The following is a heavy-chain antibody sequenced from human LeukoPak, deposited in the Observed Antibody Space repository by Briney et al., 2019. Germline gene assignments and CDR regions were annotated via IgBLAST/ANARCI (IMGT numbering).Heavy chain of an antibody. CDR2: IYYSGST. V-gene: IGHV4-39*07. CDR1: GGSISSSSYY. Sequence: SETLSLTCTVSGGSISSSSYYWGWIRQPPGKGLEWIGSIYYSGSTYYNPSLKSRVTISVDTSKNQFSLKLSSVTAADTAVYYCARVKQWLVSPLSYYYGMDVWGQGTTVTVSS. CDR3: ARVKQWLVSPLSYYYGMDV. D-gene: IGHD6-19*01. J-gene: IGHJ6*02.